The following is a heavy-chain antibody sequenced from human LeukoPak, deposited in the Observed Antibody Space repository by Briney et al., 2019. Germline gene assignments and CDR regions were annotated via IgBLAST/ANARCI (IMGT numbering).Heavy chain of an antibody. CDR1: GFTFTSYA. CDR3: AKSEGSSSARRFDY. J-gene: IGHJ4*02. D-gene: IGHD6-19*01. V-gene: IGHV3-23*01. CDR2: ISAGGENT. Sequence: GGSPRLSCAASGFTFTSYAMSWVRQAPGKGLEWVSDISAGGENTDYADSVKGRFAISRDNSKNTLYLQVNSLRAEDTAAYYCAKSEGSSSARRFDYWGQGTLVTVSS.